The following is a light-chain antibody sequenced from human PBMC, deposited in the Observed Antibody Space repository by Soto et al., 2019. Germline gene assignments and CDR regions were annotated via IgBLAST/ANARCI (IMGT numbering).Light chain of an antibody. J-gene: IGLJ2*01. CDR2: EVH. Sequence: QSVLTQPPSASGSPGQSVTISCTGTSSDFGAYKYVSWYQQHPGKAPKLMIFEVHKLPSGVPDRFSGSKSGNTASLTVSGLKAEDEADYYCSSYVGTNNLLFGGGTKLTVL. CDR3: SSYVGTNNLL. CDR1: SSDFGAYKY. V-gene: IGLV2-8*01.